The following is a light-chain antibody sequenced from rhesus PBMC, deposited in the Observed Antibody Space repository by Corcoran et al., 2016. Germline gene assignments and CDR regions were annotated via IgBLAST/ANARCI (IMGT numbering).Light chain of an antibody. V-gene: IGKV1S17*01. CDR3: LHYYSSPYS. CDR1: QGITND. CDR2: EAD. Sequence: DIQMTQSPSSLSASVGDRVTITCRASQGITNDLAWYQQNAGESTNLLIYEADSLQSGTPSRFSGSGSGTEFTLTISTLQSEDCATYYCLHYYSSPYSFGQGTKVEIK. J-gene: IGKJ2*01.